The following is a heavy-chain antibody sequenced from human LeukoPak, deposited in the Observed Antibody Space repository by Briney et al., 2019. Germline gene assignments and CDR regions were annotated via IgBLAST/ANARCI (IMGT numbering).Heavy chain of an antibody. CDR2: ISAYNGNT. CDR3: ARDRENYDILTGLGNFDY. J-gene: IGHJ4*02. CDR1: GYTFTSYG. D-gene: IGHD3-9*01. Sequence: ASVKVSCKASGYTFTSYGIIWVRQAPGQGLEWMGRISAYNGNTNYAQKLQGRVTMTTDTSTSTAYMELRSLRSDDTAVYYCARDRENYDILTGLGNFDYWGQGTLVTVSS. V-gene: IGHV1-18*01.